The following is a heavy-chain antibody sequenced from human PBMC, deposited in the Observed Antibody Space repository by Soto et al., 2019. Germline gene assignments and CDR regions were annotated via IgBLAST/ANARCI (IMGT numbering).Heavy chain of an antibody. CDR3: VLISVDAAMIYLLDF. D-gene: IGHD2-8*01. CDR1: GGSVSSGDYY. Sequence: SETLSLTCTVSGGSVSSGDYYWSLIRQPPGKGLEWIGYIYYSGNTNYNPSLKSRVIISVDTSKNLFSLKLTSVTAADTAVYYCVLISVDAAMIYLLDFRGQGSSVPVSA. V-gene: IGHV4-61*08. J-gene: IGHJ5*01. CDR2: IYYSGNT.